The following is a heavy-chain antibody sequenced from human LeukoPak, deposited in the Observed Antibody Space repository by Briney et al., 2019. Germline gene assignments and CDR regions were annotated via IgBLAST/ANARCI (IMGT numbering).Heavy chain of an antibody. Sequence: SVNVSCKAAGGTFSSYAISWVRQAPGHGSEWMGGIIPIFGTANYAQKFQGRVTITADDSTSTAYMELSSLRSEDTAVYYCARDGLRGSGSYYYFDYWGQGTLVTVSS. J-gene: IGHJ4*02. CDR1: GGTFSSYA. CDR2: IIPIFGTA. D-gene: IGHD3-10*01. CDR3: ARDGLRGSGSYYYFDY. V-gene: IGHV1-69*01.